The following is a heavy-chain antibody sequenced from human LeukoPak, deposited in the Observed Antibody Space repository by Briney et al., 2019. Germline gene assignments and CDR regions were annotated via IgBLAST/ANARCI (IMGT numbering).Heavy chain of an antibody. Sequence: SETLSLTCAVYGGSFSGYYWSWIRQPPGKVLEWIGEINHSGSTNYNPSLKSRVTMSVDTSKNQFSLKLSSVTAADTAVYYCARAATGPAGAFDIWGQGTMVTVSS. CDR2: INHSGST. V-gene: IGHV4-34*01. CDR3: ARAATGPAGAFDI. CDR1: GGSFSGYY. J-gene: IGHJ3*02.